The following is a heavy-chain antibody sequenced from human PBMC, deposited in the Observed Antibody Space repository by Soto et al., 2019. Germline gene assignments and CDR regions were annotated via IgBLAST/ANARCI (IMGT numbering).Heavy chain of an antibody. CDR1: DGYIRSYD. J-gene: IGHJ3*02. Sequence: SETKCVTRTVADGYIRSYDWSWIRKKTGKGLEWIGYIYYSGSTNYNPSLKSRVTISVDTSKNQFSLKLSSVTAADTAVYYCARGVVVVPAAPDAFDIWGQGTMVTVSS. D-gene: IGHD2-2*01. CDR2: IYYSGST. CDR3: ARGVVVVPAAPDAFDI. V-gene: IGHV4-59*01.